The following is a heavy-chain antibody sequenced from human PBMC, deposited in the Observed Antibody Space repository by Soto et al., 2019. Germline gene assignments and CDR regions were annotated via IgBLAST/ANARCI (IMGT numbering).Heavy chain of an antibody. CDR3: ARHRHPRGTVGATSPLDP. CDR1: GFSVSSNY. D-gene: IGHD1-26*01. V-gene: IGHV3-53*01. J-gene: IGHJ5*02. CDR2: HYSGGST. Sequence: DVQLVESGGGLVQPGGSLRLSCAISGFSVSSNYLSWVRQAPGKGLEWVSVHYSGGSTDYADSVQGRFTISRDKSNNTLCLQMRSVGAEDPAVYFCARHRHPRGTVGATSPLDPWGQGTQVTVSS.